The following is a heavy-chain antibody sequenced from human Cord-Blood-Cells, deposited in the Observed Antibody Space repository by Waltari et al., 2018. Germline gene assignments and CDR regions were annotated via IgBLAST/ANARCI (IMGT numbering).Heavy chain of an antibody. CDR3: ARAPGYSYGSGGFDY. D-gene: IGHD5-18*01. Sequence: QVQLQQCGAGLLKPSETLSLTCAVYGGSFTGYYWSLIRQPPGKGLEWIGEINHSGSTKYHPSLKSRVTISVDTSKNQCSRKLSSVTAADTAVYYCARAPGYSYGSGGFDYWGQGTLVTVSS. CDR2: INHSGST. V-gene: IGHV4-34*01. J-gene: IGHJ4*02. CDR1: GGSFTGYY.